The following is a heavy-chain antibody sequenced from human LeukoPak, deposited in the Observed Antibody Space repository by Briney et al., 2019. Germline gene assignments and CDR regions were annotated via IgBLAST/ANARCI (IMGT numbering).Heavy chain of an antibody. J-gene: IGHJ4*02. Sequence: GGSLRLSCAASGFTVSSYGMHWVRQAPGKGLEWVAFIRYDGSNKYYADSVKGRFTISRDNSKNTLYLQMNSLRAEDTAVYYCAKDRGITQWLVPFDYWGQGTLVTVSS. CDR2: IRYDGSNK. CDR3: AKDRGITQWLVPFDY. D-gene: IGHD6-19*01. V-gene: IGHV3-30*02. CDR1: GFTVSSYG.